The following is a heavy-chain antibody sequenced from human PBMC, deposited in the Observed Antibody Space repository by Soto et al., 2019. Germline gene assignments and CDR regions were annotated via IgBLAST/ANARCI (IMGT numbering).Heavy chain of an antibody. V-gene: IGHV4-31*03. D-gene: IGHD2-15*01. CDR3: ARAPGLGYCSGGSCYSHFDY. CDR1: GDSISSGDYH. Sequence: SLSLTCIVSGDSISSGDYHWSWIRQHPGKGLEWIGYIYYSGSTYYNPSLKSRVTISVDTSKNQFSLKLSSVTAADTAVYYCARAPGLGYCSGGSCYSHFDYWGQGTLVTVSS. CDR2: IYYSGST. J-gene: IGHJ4*02.